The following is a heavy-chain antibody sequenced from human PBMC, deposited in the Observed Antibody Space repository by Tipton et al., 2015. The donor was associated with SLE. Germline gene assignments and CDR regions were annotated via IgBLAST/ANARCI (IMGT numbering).Heavy chain of an antibody. CDR2: INTNTGNP. J-gene: IGHJ4*02. V-gene: IGHV7-4-1*02. CDR3: ARATTPGVVIGATPAFDY. CDR1: GDTFSNYA. Sequence: QSGPEVKKPGSSVKVSCKASGDTFSNYAFTWVRQAPGQGLEWVGWINTNTGNPTYAQGFTGRFVFSLDTSVSTAYLQISSLKAEDSAVYYCARATTPGVVIGATPAFDYWGQGTLVTVSS. D-gene: IGHD2-15*01.